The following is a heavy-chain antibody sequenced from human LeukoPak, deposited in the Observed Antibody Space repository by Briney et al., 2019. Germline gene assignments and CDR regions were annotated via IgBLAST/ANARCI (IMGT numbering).Heavy chain of an antibody. CDR2: ISSGSDTI. Sequence: GGSLRLSCAASGFTFSSYNINWVRQAPGKGLEWLSYISSGSDTIYYADSVEGRFTISRDSAKNSLNLQMNSLRAEDTAVYYCARGGGTSRSYYYYYYMDVWGKGTTVTVSS. V-gene: IGHV3-48*01. CDR1: GFTFSSYN. J-gene: IGHJ6*03. CDR3: ARGGGTSRSYYYYYYMDV.